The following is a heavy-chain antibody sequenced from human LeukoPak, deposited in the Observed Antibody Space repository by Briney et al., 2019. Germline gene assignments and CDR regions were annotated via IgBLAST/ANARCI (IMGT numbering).Heavy chain of an antibody. CDR1: GFTFSNYA. CDR3: AKGSASSRPYYFDY. CDR2: ITGSGGDT. D-gene: IGHD2-15*01. V-gene: IGHV3-23*01. J-gene: IGHJ4*02. Sequence: GGSLRLSCAASGFTFSNYAMSWVRQAPWKGLEWFSAITGSGGDTYYADSVKGRFTISRDNSKNTLDLQMSSLRAEDTAVYYCAKGSASSRPYYFDYWGQGALVTVSS.